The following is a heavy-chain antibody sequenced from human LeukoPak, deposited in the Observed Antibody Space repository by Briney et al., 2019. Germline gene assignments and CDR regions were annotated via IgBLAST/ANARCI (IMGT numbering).Heavy chain of an antibody. J-gene: IGHJ3*02. V-gene: IGHV1-2*02. D-gene: IGHD5-18*01. Sequence: ASVKVSCKAWGYTFTGYYLHWVRQAPGQGLEWMGWINPNSGGTNYAQKFQGRVTMTRDTSISTAYMELSRLRSDDTAVYYCAREGYSYCHLNKQDAFDIWGQGTMVTVSS. CDR2: INPNSGGT. CDR1: GYTFTGYY. CDR3: AREGYSYCHLNKQDAFDI.